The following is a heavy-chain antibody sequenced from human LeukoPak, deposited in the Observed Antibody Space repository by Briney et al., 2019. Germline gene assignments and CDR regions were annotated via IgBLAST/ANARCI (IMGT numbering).Heavy chain of an antibody. J-gene: IGHJ4*02. Sequence: GGSLRLSCAASGFTFSTYDMHWFRQAPGKGLEWVAFIRYDGSNKYYADSVKGRFTISRDNSKNTLYLQMNSLRAEDTAVYYCAITSGSGYPFDYWGQGILVTVSS. CDR2: IRYDGSNK. CDR3: AITSGSGYPFDY. CDR1: GFTFSTYD. V-gene: IGHV3-30*02. D-gene: IGHD5-12*01.